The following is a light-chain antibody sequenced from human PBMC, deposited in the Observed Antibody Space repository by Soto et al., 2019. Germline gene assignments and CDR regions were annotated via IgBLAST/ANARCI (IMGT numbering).Light chain of an antibody. Sequence: EIVLTQYAGTLSLSPGERATLSCRASQSVSNTYLAWYQQKPGQAPRLLIYDASSRATGIPDRFSGSGSGTDFTLTISRLEPEDFAVYYCQQYGTSSGLLTFGPGTKVDIK. J-gene: IGKJ3*01. CDR1: QSVSNTY. CDR2: DAS. CDR3: QQYGTSSGLLT. V-gene: IGKV3-20*01.